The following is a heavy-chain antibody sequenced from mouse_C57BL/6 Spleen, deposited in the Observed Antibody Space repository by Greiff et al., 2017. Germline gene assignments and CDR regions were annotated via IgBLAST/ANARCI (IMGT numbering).Heavy chain of an antibody. CDR2: INYDGSST. CDR3: SREWDYGSTFDD. V-gene: IGHV5-16*01. D-gene: IGHD1-1*01. J-gene: IGHJ2*01. CDR1: GFTFSDYY. Sequence: EVKLVESEGGLVQPGSSMKLSCTASGFTFSDYYMAWVRQVPEKGLEWVANINYDGSSTYYLDSLKSRFIISRDNAKNILYLQMSSLKSEDTATYYCSREWDYGSTFDDWGQGTTLTVSS.